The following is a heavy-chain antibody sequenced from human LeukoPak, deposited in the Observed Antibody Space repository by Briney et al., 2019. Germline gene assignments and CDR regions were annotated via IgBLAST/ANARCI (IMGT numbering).Heavy chain of an antibody. CDR3: ARELDTAMETDY. CDR1: DGSISSSSYY. CDR2: IYYSGST. J-gene: IGHJ4*02. Sequence: SETLSLTCTVSDGSISSSSYYWGWIRQPPGKGLEWIGSIYYSGSTYYNPSLKSRVTISVDTSKNQFSLKLSSVTAADTAVYYCARELDTAMETDYWGQGTLVTVSS. V-gene: IGHV4-39*07. D-gene: IGHD5-18*01.